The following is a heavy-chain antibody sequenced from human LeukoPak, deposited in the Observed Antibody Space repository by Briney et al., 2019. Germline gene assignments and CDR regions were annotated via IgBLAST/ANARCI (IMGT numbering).Heavy chain of an antibody. CDR2: ISTVSSYI. Sequence: GGSLRLSCAASGFTFSSYSMSWVRQAPGRGLEWVSSISTVSSYIYYADSVKGRFTISRDNAKNSLYLQMNSLRVEDTAVYYCARDVARSGGYWGQGTLVTVSS. J-gene: IGHJ4*02. D-gene: IGHD3-16*01. V-gene: IGHV3-21*01. CDR3: ARDVARSGGY. CDR1: GFTFSSYS.